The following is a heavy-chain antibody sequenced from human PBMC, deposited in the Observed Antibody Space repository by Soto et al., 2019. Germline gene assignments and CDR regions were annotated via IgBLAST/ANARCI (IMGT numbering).Heavy chain of an antibody. CDR1: GGSISSGGYY. D-gene: IGHD5-12*01. V-gene: IGHV4-31*03. J-gene: IGHJ6*02. CDR3: ARGGWLQPGGMDV. CDR2: IYYSGST. Sequence: SETLSLTCTVSGGSISSGGYYWSWIRQHPGKGLEWIGYIYYSGSTYYNPSLKSRVTISVDTSKNQFSLKLSSVTAADTAVCYCARGGWLQPGGMDVWGQGTTVTVSS.